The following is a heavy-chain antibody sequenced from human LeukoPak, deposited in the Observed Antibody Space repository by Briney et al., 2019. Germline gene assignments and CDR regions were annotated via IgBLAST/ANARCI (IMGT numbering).Heavy chain of an antibody. Sequence: SETLSLTCTVSGGSISSYYWSWIRQPPGKGLEWIGYIYYSGSINYNPSPKSRVTISVDTSKNQFSLKLTSVTAADTAVYYCARHLYGSGSYDYWGQGTLVTVSS. J-gene: IGHJ4*02. CDR3: ARHLYGSGSYDY. V-gene: IGHV4-59*08. CDR2: IYYSGSI. D-gene: IGHD3-10*01. CDR1: GGSISSYY.